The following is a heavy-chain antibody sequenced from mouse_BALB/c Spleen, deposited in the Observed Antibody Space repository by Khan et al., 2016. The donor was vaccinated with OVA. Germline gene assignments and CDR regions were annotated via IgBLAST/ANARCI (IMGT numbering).Heavy chain of an antibody. CDR3: TRGGGGSRFAY. V-gene: IGHV1S137*01. J-gene: IGHJ3*01. CDR1: GYTFTDFT. CDR2: ISTYYGDV. Sequence: QIQLVQSGAELVRPGVSVKISCKGSGYTFTDFTMHWVKQSHAKSLEWIGVISTYYGDVTYNQKFKGKATMTVDKSSSTAYMELARLTSEDSAIFFWTRGGGGSRFAYWGQGTLVTVSA.